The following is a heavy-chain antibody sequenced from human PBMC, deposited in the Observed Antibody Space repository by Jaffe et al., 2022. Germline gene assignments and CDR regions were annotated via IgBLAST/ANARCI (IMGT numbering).Heavy chain of an antibody. CDR1: GFTFSSYS. D-gene: IGHD3-3*01. J-gene: IGHJ4*02. Sequence: EVQLVESGGGLVKPGGSLRLSCAASGFTFSSYSMNWVRQAPGKGLEWVSSISSSSSYIYYADSVKGRFTISRDNAKNSLYLQMNSLRAEDTAVYYCARAQYYDFWSGNGFDYWGQGTLVTVSS. CDR2: ISSSSSYI. CDR3: ARAQYYDFWSGNGFDY. V-gene: IGHV3-21*01.